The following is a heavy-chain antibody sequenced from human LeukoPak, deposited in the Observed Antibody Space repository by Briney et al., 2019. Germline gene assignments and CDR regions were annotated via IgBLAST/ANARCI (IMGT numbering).Heavy chain of an antibody. Sequence: SETLSLTCAVYGGSFSGYYWSWIRQPPGKGLEWIGEINHSGSTNYNPSLKSRVTISVDKSKNQFSLKLSSVTAADTAVYYCAISSGWYRELDYWGQGTLVTVSS. V-gene: IGHV4-34*01. J-gene: IGHJ4*02. CDR3: AISSGWYRELDY. D-gene: IGHD6-19*01. CDR1: GGSFSGYY. CDR2: INHSGST.